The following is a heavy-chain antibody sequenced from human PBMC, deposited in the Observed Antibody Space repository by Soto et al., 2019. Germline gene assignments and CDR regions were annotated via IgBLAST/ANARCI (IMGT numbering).Heavy chain of an antibody. CDR1: GGTFSSYA. CDR2: IIPIFGTA. Sequence: GASVKVSCKASGGTFSSYAISWVRQAPGQGLEWMGGIIPIFGTANYAQKFQGRVTITADESTSTAYMELSSLRSEDTAVHYCARDPCYDILTGYYYGMDVWGQGTTVTVSS. J-gene: IGHJ6*02. CDR3: ARDPCYDILTGYYYGMDV. D-gene: IGHD3-9*01. V-gene: IGHV1-69*13.